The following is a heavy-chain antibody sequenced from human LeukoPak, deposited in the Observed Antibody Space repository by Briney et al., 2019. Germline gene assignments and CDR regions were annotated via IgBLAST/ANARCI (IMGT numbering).Heavy chain of an antibody. Sequence: GGTLRLSCAASGFTFGTYGMSWVRQAPGKGLEWVSGISGNSGTTYYADSVRGRFTISRDNAKNSLYLQMNSLRVEDTAVYYCARCTTGRTFGSLREIKRSREIDYWGQGTLVTVSS. V-gene: IGHV3-23*01. J-gene: IGHJ4*02. D-gene: IGHD1-1*01. CDR2: ISGNSGTT. CDR3: ARCTTGRTFGSLREIKRSREIDY. CDR1: GFTFGTYG.